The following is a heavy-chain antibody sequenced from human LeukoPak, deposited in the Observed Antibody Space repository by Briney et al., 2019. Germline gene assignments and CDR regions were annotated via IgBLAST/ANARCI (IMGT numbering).Heavy chain of an antibody. J-gene: IGHJ4*02. D-gene: IGHD2-8*01. CDR2: IHYSGST. CDR1: GGSISSSSYY. V-gene: IGHV4-39*01. CDR3: ARLMLRYFDY. Sequence: SETLSLTCIVSGGSISSSSYYWGWIRQPPGKGLEWIGSIHYSGSTYYNPPLKSRVTMSVDTSKNQFSLKLSSVTAADTAVYYCARLMLRYFDYWGQGTLVTVSS.